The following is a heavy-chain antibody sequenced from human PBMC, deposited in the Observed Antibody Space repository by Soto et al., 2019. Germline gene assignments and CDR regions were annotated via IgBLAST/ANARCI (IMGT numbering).Heavy chain of an antibody. D-gene: IGHD3-3*01. J-gene: IGHJ5*02. CDR3: ARTLRFLEWFPSSPWFDP. Sequence: PSETLSLTCAVYGGSFSGYFWSWIRQPPGKGLEWIGEINHSGSTNYNPSLKSRVTISVDTSKNQFSLKLSSVTAADTAVYYCARTLRFLEWFPSSPWFDPWGQGTLVTVSS. V-gene: IGHV4-34*01. CDR1: GGSFSGYF. CDR2: INHSGST.